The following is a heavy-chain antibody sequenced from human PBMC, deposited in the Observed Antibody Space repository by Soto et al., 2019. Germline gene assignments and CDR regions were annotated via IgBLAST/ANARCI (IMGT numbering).Heavy chain of an antibody. CDR3: AREGSAPYYYYGMDV. Sequence: QVQLEQSGAEVKKPGDSMKVSCKASGYTFTTYGISWVRQAPGQGLEWMGWINGYNGNTDYPQKLQGRVTMTTDTPTRTAYMALRSLRSDDTAVYYCAREGSAPYYYYGMDVWGQGTTVTVSS. J-gene: IGHJ6*02. CDR2: INGYNGNT. V-gene: IGHV1-18*01. CDR1: GYTFTTYG. D-gene: IGHD6-19*01.